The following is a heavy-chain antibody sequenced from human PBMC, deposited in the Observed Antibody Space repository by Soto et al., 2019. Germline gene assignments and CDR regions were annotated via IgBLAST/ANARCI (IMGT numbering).Heavy chain of an antibody. D-gene: IGHD6-6*01. J-gene: IGHJ4*02. CDR3: ARGPEYSSLNY. CDR1: GGSVSSGSYY. V-gene: IGHV4-61*01. Sequence: SETLSLTCTVSGGSVSSGSYYWSWIRQPPGKGLEWIGYIYYSGSTSYNPSLKSRVTISLDTSKNQFSLKLSSVTAADTAVYYCARGPEYSSLNYWGQGTLVTVSS. CDR2: IYYSGST.